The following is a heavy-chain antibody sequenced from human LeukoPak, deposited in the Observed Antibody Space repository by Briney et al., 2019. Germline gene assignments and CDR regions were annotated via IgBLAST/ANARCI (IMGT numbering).Heavy chain of an antibody. V-gene: IGHV3-30*03. D-gene: IGHD3-16*01. CDR2: ISYDGSNK. CDR3: ARRNLGNTDY. CDR1: GFTFSNYG. J-gene: IGHJ1*01. Sequence: GTSLRLSCAASGFTFSNYGMHWVRQAPGKGLEWLAVISYDGSNKYYADSVKGRFTISRDNSKNTLYLQMNSLRAEDTAVYYCARRNLGNTDYWGQGTLVTVSS.